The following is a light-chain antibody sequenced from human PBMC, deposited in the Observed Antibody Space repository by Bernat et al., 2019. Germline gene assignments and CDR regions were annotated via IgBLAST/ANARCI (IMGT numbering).Light chain of an antibody. J-gene: IGKJ4*01. CDR1: QSLTSNY. CDR3: ELYGPSAGSPAVT. Sequence: EFVLAQSPGTLSLSPGERVTLSCRASQSLTSNYLAWYQQKPGQAPRLLIFAASSRATGITDRFSGSGSETDFTLTISKLEPEDSGMYYFELYGPSAGSPAVTFGGGTKVEIK. V-gene: IGKV3-20*01. CDR2: AAS.